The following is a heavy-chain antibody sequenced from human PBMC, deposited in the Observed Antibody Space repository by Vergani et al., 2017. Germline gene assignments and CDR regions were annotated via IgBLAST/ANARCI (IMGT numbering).Heavy chain of an antibody. D-gene: IGHD3-10*01. J-gene: IGHJ6*03. V-gene: IGHV3-23*01. CDR3: ARSVGVIISYYYDYMDV. Sequence: EVQLLESGGGLVQPGGSLRLSCAASGFTFSSYAMSWVRQAPGKGLEWVSAISGSGGSTYYADSVKGRFTISSDNSKNTQYLQMNSLRAEDTAVYYCARSVGVIISYYYDYMDVGGKGSTATVSS. CDR1: GFTFSSYA. CDR2: ISGSGGST.